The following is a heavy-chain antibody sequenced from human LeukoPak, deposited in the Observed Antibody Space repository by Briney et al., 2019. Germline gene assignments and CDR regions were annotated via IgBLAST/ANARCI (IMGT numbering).Heavy chain of an antibody. V-gene: IGHV4-34*01. CDR1: GGSFSGYY. CDR2: INHSGST. CDR3: AREDCGSTSCYSVGLSLGNDY. D-gene: IGHD2-2*01. J-gene: IGHJ4*02. Sequence: PSETLSLTCAVYGGSFSGYYWSWIRQPPGKGLEWIGEINHSGSTNYNPSLKSRVTISVDTSKNQFSLKLSSVTAADTAVYYCAREDCGSTSCYSVGLSLGNDYWGQGTLVTVSS.